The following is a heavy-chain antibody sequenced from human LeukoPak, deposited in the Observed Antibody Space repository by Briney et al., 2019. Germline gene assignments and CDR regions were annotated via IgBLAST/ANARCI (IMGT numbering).Heavy chain of an antibody. V-gene: IGHV3-30*02. Sequence: GGSLRLSCQTSGFVFTNFGMHWVRQAPGKGLEWLAFVRFDASNEYYADSVKGRFTISRDNSRNTLYLQMKSLRTGDTGVYSCAKDSNSGYVSVGPNYWGLGTQVTVSS. D-gene: IGHD5-12*01. CDR2: VRFDASNE. CDR1: GFVFTNFG. CDR3: AKDSNSGYVSVGPNY. J-gene: IGHJ4*02.